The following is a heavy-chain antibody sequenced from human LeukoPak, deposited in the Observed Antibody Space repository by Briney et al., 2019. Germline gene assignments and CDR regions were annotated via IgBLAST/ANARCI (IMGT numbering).Heavy chain of an antibody. Sequence: GGSLRLSCAASGFTFSSYSMNWVRQAPGKGLEWVSYISSSSSTIYYADSVRGRFTISRDNAKNSLYLQMNSLRAEDTAVYYCARLKLLWSNYFDYWGQGTLVTVSS. CDR2: ISSSSSTI. CDR1: GFTFSSYS. CDR3: ARLKLLWSNYFDY. J-gene: IGHJ4*02. V-gene: IGHV3-48*04. D-gene: IGHD2-2*01.